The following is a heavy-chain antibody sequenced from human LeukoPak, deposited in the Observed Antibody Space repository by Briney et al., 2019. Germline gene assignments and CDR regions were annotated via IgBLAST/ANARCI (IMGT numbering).Heavy chain of an antibody. CDR2: IYYSGST. D-gene: IGHD3-10*01. J-gene: IGHJ5*02. Sequence: SETLSLTCTVSGGSISSYYWSWIRQPPGKGLERIGYIYYSGSTNYNPSLKSRVTISVDTSKNQFSLKLSSVTAADTAVYYCARHSNYGSGSYYRYWFDPWGQGTLITVSS. CDR3: ARHSNYGSGSYYRYWFDP. CDR1: GGSISSYY. V-gene: IGHV4-59*08.